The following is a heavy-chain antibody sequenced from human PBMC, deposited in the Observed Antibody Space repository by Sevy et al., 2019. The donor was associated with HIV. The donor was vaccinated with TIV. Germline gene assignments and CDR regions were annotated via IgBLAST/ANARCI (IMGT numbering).Heavy chain of an antibody. Sequence: ASVKVSCKASGYNFYIHWVRQAPGQGLEWMGRVAPNSGATTYAQRFQGRVAMTMDTSISTAYMELSGLKSDDTAIYYCAGQSLGWYNWFDPWGQGTLVTVSS. D-gene: IGHD6-19*01. CDR1: GYNFY. V-gene: IGHV1-2*06. CDR3: AGQSLGWYNWFDP. J-gene: IGHJ5*02. CDR2: VAPNSGAT.